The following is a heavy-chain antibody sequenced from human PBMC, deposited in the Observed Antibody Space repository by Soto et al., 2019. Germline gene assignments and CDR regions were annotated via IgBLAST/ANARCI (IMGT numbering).Heavy chain of an antibody. D-gene: IGHD2-2*01. CDR2: ISAGGGNT. CDR3: AKHAEYQLVSWFDP. Sequence: EVQLLESGGGLVQPGGSLRLSCAVSGFSFSTYAMSWVRQAPGKGLEWVSGISAGGGNTYYADSVRGRFTISRDNSKATLYLQIPSLRAEDTAFYYCAKHAEYQLVSWFDPWGQGTLVTVSS. J-gene: IGHJ5*02. V-gene: IGHV3-23*01. CDR1: GFSFSTYA.